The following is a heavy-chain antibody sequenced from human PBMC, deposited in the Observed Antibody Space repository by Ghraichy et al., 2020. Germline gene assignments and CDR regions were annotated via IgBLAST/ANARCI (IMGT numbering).Heavy chain of an antibody. J-gene: IGHJ4*02. D-gene: IGHD2-2*01. CDR2: ISGSGGST. Sequence: GGSLRLSCAASGFTFSSYAMSWVRQAPGKGLEWVSAISGSGGSTYYADSVKGRFTISRDNSKNTLYLQMNSLRAEDTAVYYCAPSWYQLFSPFDYWGQGTLVTVSS. CDR3: APSWYQLFSPFDY. CDR1: GFTFSSYA. V-gene: IGHV3-23*01.